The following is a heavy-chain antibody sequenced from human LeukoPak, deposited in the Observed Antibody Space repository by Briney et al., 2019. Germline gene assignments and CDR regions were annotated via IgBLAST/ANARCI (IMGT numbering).Heavy chain of an antibody. CDR1: GFTFSNAW. J-gene: IGHJ4*02. Sequence: GGSLRLSCAASGFTFSNAWMSWVRQAPGKGLEWVGRIKSKTDGRSTDYAAPVKGTFTISRDDSKNTLYMQMNSLKTEDTAVYYCTTDFWSYGRDYWGQGTLVTVSS. D-gene: IGHD3-3*01. CDR2: IKSKTDGRST. CDR3: TTDFWSYGRDY. V-gene: IGHV3-15*01.